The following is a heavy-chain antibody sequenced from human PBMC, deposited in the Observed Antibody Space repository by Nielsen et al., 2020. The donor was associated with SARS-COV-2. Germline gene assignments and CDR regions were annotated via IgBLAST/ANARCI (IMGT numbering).Heavy chain of an antibody. CDR3: AKLSVETTGWGVDY. D-gene: IGHD1/OR15-1a*01. V-gene: IGHV3-9*01. J-gene: IGHJ4*02. Sequence: SLKISCAASGFTFDDYAMHWVRQAPGKGLEWVSGISWNSGSIGYADSVKGRFTISRDNAKNSLYLQMNSLRLEDTAFYYCAKLSVETTGWGVDYWGQGTLVTVSS. CDR2: ISWNSGSI. CDR1: GFTFDDYA.